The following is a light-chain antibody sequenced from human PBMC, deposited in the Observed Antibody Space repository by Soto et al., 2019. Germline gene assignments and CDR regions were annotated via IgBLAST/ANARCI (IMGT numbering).Light chain of an antibody. Sequence: DILMTQSPSSLSASVGARVTITCRASQTITTYLNWYQQKPGKAPQLLIYGASSLQSGVPSRFTGSGAGTDFTLTISSLQPEDFATYHCQQSHSTPWTFGQGTKVEIK. CDR2: GAS. V-gene: IGKV1-39*01. CDR3: QQSHSTPWT. CDR1: QTITTY. J-gene: IGKJ1*01.